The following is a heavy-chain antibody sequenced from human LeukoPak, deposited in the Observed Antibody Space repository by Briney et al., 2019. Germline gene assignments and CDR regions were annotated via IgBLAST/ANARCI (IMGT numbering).Heavy chain of an antibody. CDR3: ASLRRGRRAPRLYYFDY. D-gene: IGHD5-12*01. J-gene: IGHJ4*02. CDR1: GGSISSYY. CDR2: IYYSGST. Sequence: SETLSLNCTVSGGSISSYYWSWIRQPPGKGLEWIGYIYYSGSTHYNPSLKSRVTISVDTSKNQFSLKLSSVTAADTAVYYCASLRRGRRAPRLYYFDYWGQGTLVTVSS. V-gene: IGHV4-59*08.